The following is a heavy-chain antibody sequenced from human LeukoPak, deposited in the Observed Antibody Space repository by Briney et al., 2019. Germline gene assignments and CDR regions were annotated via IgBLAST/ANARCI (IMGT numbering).Heavy chain of an antibody. Sequence: GGSLRLSCAASGFTFSTFAMIWVRQAPGKGLEWVSSSSGSSSYIYYPDSVKGRFTISRDNAKNSLYLQMNSLRAEDTAVYYCARDREAYCSGGRCTNFDYWGQGSLVTVSS. V-gene: IGHV3-21*01. J-gene: IGHJ4*02. D-gene: IGHD2-15*01. CDR1: GFTFSTFA. CDR2: SSGSSSYI. CDR3: ARDREAYCSGGRCTNFDY.